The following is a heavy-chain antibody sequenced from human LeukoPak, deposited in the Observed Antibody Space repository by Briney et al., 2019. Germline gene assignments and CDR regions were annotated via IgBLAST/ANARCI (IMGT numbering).Heavy chain of an antibody. Sequence: GGSLRLSCVASGFSFSSYGMHWVRQAPDKGLEWLAAISSNGNEKYYGDSVKGRFTISRDNSKNTLYLQMNSLRAEDTAVYYCARGTYYYYYYMDVWGKGTTVTVSS. CDR2: ISSNGNEK. CDR3: ARGTYYYYYYMDV. J-gene: IGHJ6*03. CDR1: GFSFSSYG. V-gene: IGHV3-30*03.